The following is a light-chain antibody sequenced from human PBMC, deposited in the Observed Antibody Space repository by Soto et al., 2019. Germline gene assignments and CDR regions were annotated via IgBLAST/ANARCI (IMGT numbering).Light chain of an antibody. CDR2: AAS. V-gene: IGKV1-8*01. Sequence: AIRMPQSPSSLSASTGDRVTITCRASQGISSYLAWYQQKPGKAPKLLIYAASTLQSGVPSRFSGSGSGTDFTLTISCLQSEDFATYYCQQYYSYPRTFGPGTKVDIK. J-gene: IGKJ3*01. CDR1: QGISSY. CDR3: QQYYSYPRT.